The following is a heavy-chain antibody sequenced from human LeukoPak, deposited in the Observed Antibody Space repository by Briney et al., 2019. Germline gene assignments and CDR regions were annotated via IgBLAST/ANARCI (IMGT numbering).Heavy chain of an antibody. CDR3: ARDFRMTAMRD. CDR1: GFTVSSNY. V-gene: IGHV3-53*01. CDR2: IYSGGST. Sequence: PGGSLRLSCAASGFTVSSNYMSWVRQAPGKGREWVSVIYSGGSTYYADSVKGRFTISRDNSKNTLYLQMNSLRAEDTAVYYCARDFRMTAMRDWGQGTLVTVSS. J-gene: IGHJ4*02. D-gene: IGHD2-21*02.